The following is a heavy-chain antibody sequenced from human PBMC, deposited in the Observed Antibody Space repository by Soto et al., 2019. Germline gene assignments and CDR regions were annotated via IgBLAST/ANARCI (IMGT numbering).Heavy chain of an antibody. J-gene: IGHJ4*02. CDR3: ARLFHQSDYDYIWGSSTSPYYFDY. D-gene: IGHD3-16*01. Sequence: GESLKISCKGSGYSFTSYWIGWVRQMPGKGLEWMGIIYPGDSDTRYSPSFQGQVTISADKSISTAYLQWSSLKASDTAMYYCARLFHQSDYDYIWGSSTSPYYFDYWGQGTLVTVSS. CDR2: IYPGDSDT. V-gene: IGHV5-51*01. CDR1: GYSFTSYW.